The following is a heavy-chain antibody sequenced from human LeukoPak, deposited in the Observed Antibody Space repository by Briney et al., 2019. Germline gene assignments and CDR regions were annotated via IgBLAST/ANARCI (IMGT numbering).Heavy chain of an antibody. CDR1: GGSISSGGYY. CDR2: IYHSGST. Sequence: SETLSLTCTVSGGSISSGGYYWSWIRQPPGKGLVWIGYIYHSGSTYYNPSLKSRVTISVDRSKNQFSLKLSSVTAADTAVYYCARVNGYNIWFDPWGQGTLVTVSS. V-gene: IGHV4-30-2*01. J-gene: IGHJ5*02. CDR3: ARVNGYNIWFDP. D-gene: IGHD5-24*01.